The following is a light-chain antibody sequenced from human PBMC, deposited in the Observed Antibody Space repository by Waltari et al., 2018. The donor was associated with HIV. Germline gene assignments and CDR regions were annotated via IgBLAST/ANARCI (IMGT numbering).Light chain of an antibody. V-gene: IGKV3-15*01. CDR3: QQYNIRPRGNT. J-gene: IGKJ2*01. Sequence: DIVMTQSPAILPVSPAEGVTLSCRASQGVGSNLAWYQQKVGQAPRLLIYGAATRAAEIPVRFSGSGSGTDFTLTIDSLQSEDFATYYCQQYNIRPRGNTFGQGTKLQIK. CDR2: GAA. CDR1: QGVGSN.